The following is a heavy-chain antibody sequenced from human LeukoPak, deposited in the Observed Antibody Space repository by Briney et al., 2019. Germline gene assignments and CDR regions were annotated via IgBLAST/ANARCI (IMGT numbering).Heavy chain of an antibody. CDR3: ANGYSSSWYDAFDI. J-gene: IGHJ3*02. CDR2: ISSSGSTI. V-gene: IGHV3-48*03. D-gene: IGHD6-13*01. CDR1: GFTFSSYE. Sequence: GGSLRLSCAASGFTFSSYEMNWVRQAPGKGLEWVSYISSSGSTIYYADSVKGRFTISRDNAKNSLYLQMNSLRAEDTAVYYCANGYSSSWYDAFDIWGQGTMVTVSS.